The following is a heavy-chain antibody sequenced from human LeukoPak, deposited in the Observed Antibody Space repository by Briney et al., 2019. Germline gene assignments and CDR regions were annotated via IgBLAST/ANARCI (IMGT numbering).Heavy chain of an antibody. J-gene: IGHJ4*02. CDR3: ARWASGVDY. CDR1: GFTFSSYG. V-gene: IGHV3-30*03. CDR2: ISYDGSNK. D-gene: IGHD2-15*01. Sequence: GGSLRLSCAASGFTFSSYGMHWVRQAPGKGLEWVAVISYDGSNKYYADSVKGRFTISRDNAKNSLYLQMNSLRAEDTAVYYCARWASGVDYWGQGTLVTVSS.